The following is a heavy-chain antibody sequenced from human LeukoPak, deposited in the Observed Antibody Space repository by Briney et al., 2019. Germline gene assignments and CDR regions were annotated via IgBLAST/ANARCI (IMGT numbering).Heavy chain of an antibody. V-gene: IGHV3-21*01. D-gene: IGHD3-16*01. CDR3: ARALVGELPYLDP. Sequence: GGSLRLSCAASGFTFSSYSVNWVRQAPGKGLEWVSSISSSSSYIYYADSVKGRFTISRDNAKNSLYLQMNSLRAEDTAVYHCARALVGELPYLDPWGQGTLVTVSS. CDR1: GFTFSSYS. J-gene: IGHJ5*02. CDR2: ISSSSSYI.